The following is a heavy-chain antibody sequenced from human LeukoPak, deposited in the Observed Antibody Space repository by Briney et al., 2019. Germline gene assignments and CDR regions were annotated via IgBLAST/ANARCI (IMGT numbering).Heavy chain of an antibody. CDR3: AREGPYYDVSTGYSNPYYYYYMDI. Sequence: SVKVSCKASGGTFSSYGISWVRQAPGQGLEWMGGIIPIFATANYAQKFQGRVTITTDESTSTACMELRSLTSEDTAVYYCAREGPYYDVSTGYSNPYYYYYMDIWGEGTTVTVSS. J-gene: IGHJ6*03. CDR2: IIPIFATA. V-gene: IGHV1-69*05. D-gene: IGHD3-9*01. CDR1: GGTFSSYG.